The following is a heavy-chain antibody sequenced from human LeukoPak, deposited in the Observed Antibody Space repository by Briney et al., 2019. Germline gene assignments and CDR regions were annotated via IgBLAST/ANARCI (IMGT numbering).Heavy chain of an antibody. CDR3: AKVADYRSVRLKTDY. J-gene: IGHJ4*02. Sequence: GGSLRLSCAASGFTFSSYGMHWVRQAPGKGLEWVAVISYDGSNKYYADSVKGRFTISRDNSKNTLYLQMNSLRAEDTAVYYCAKVADYRSVRLKTDYWGQGTLVTVSS. V-gene: IGHV3-30*18. D-gene: IGHD6-25*01. CDR1: GFTFSSYG. CDR2: ISYDGSNK.